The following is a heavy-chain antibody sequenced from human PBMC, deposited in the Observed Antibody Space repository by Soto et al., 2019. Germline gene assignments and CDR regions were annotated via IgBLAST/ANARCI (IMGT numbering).Heavy chain of an antibody. J-gene: IGHJ4*02. CDR2: IIPIFGTA. D-gene: IGHD6-13*01. V-gene: IGHV1-69*13. Sequence: SVKVSCKASGGTFSSYAISWVRQAPGQGLEWMGGIIPIFGTANYAQKFQGRVTITADEFTSTAYMELSSLRSEDTAVYYCARVRFIKVAAGNPFDYWGQGTLVTVSS. CDR3: ARVRFIKVAAGNPFDY. CDR1: GGTFSSYA.